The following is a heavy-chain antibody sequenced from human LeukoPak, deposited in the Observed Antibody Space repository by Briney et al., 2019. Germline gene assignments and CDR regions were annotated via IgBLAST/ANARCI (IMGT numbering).Heavy chain of an antibody. V-gene: IGHV3-23*01. CDR1: GFTFSSYT. Sequence: PGGSLRLSCAASGFTFSSYTMSWVRQAPGRGLEWVSAISGSGGSTYYADSVKGRFTISRDNAKNSLYLQMNSLRAEDTAVYYCARLSYGYVGYWGQGTLVTVSS. J-gene: IGHJ4*02. CDR3: ARLSYGYVGY. D-gene: IGHD5-18*01. CDR2: ISGSGGST.